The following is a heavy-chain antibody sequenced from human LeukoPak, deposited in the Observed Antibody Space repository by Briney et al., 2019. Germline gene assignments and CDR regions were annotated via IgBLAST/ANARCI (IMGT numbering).Heavy chain of an antibody. CDR1: GFTFSSYW. V-gene: IGHV3-7*01. CDR2: IKQDGSEK. CDR3: ARGVVSYYDFWSGYYTVWFDP. D-gene: IGHD3-3*01. J-gene: IGHJ5*02. Sequence: GGSLRLSCAASGFTFSSYWMSWVRQAPGKGLEWVANIKQDGSEKYYVDSVKGRFTISRDNAKNSLYLQMNSLRAEDTAVYYCARGVVSYYDFWSGYYTVWFDPWGQGTLVTVSS.